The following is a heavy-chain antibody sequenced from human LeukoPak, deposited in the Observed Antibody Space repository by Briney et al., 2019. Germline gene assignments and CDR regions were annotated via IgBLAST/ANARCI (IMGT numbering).Heavy chain of an antibody. J-gene: IGHJ4*02. CDR2: IKQDGSEK. V-gene: IGHV3-7*01. CDR3: ARSRNHGEIMHCSGGSCYGY. D-gene: IGHD2-15*01. CDR1: GFTFDDYG. Sequence: PGGSLRLSCAASGFTFDDYGMSWVRQAPGKGLEWVANIKQDGSEKYYVDSVKGRFTISRDNAKNSLYLQMNSLRAEDTAVYYCARSRNHGEIMHCSGGSCYGYWGQGTLVTVSS.